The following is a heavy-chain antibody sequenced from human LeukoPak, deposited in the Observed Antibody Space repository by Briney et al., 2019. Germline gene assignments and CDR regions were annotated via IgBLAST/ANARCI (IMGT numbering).Heavy chain of an antibody. D-gene: IGHD3-9*01. J-gene: IGHJ3*02. CDR2: INHSGST. CDR3: ARGYTYVLRYFDWSPSAFDI. Sequence: SETLSLTCAVYGGSFSGYYWSWIRQPPGKGLEWIGEINHSGSTNYNPSLKSRVSISVDTSKNQFSLKLSSVTAADTAVYYCARGYTYVLRYFDWSPSAFDIWGQGTMVTVSS. V-gene: IGHV4-34*01. CDR1: GGSFSGYY.